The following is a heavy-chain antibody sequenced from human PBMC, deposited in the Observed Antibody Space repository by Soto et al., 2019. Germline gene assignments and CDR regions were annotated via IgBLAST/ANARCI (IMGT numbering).Heavy chain of an antibody. CDR3: AKGPAIVLVPAAMNYYYGMDV. Sequence: PGESLKISCAASGFTFSSYGMHWVRQAPGKGLEWVAVISDDGSNKYYADSVKGRFTISRDNSKNTLYLQMNSLRAEDTAVYYCAKGPAIVLVPAAMNYYYGMDVWGQGTTVPVSS. V-gene: IGHV3-30*18. CDR1: GFTFSSYG. J-gene: IGHJ6*02. D-gene: IGHD2-2*01. CDR2: ISDDGSNK.